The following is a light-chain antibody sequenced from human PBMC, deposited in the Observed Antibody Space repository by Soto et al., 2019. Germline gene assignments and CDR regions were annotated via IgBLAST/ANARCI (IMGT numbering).Light chain of an antibody. Sequence: SYELTQPPSVSVSPGQTASITCSGDKLGDKYVCWYQQKPGQSPVLVMYEDNKRPSGIPERFSGSNSGNTATLTISGTQAMDEADYFCQAWDRRTVVFGGGTKVTVL. CDR3: QAWDRRTVV. CDR2: EDN. V-gene: IGLV3-1*01. CDR1: KLGDKY. J-gene: IGLJ2*01.